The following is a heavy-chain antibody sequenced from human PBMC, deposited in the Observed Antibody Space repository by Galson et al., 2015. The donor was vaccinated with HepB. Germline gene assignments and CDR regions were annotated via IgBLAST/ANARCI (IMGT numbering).Heavy chain of an antibody. CDR1: GFSFSTYC. CDR2: IKFDGSDM. Sequence: SLRLSCAASGFSFSTYCMHWVRQAPGKGLEWVAQIKFDGSDMHYLDSVKGRFTISRDNAKNSLDLQMDSLRVEDTALYFCARGLSIFGGWSAFWGQGTLVAVSS. D-gene: IGHD3-3*02. V-gene: IGHV3-7*01. CDR3: ARGLSIFGGWSAF. J-gene: IGHJ4*02.